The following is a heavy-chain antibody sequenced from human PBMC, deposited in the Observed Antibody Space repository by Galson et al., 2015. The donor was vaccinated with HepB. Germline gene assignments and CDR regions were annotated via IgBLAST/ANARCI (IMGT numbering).Heavy chain of an antibody. CDR2: ISAYNSKT. J-gene: IGHJ4*02. V-gene: IGHV1-18*01. CDR3: ARDSRQYYDFWSGYQGDYFDY. CDR1: GYTFLNYA. D-gene: IGHD3-3*01. Sequence: SVKVSCKASGYTFLNYAISWVRQAPGQGLEWMGWISAYNSKTNYVQKFQGRVAMTTDTSTSTAYMELRSLRSDDTAVYYCARDSRQYYDFWSGYQGDYFDYWGQGTLVTVSS.